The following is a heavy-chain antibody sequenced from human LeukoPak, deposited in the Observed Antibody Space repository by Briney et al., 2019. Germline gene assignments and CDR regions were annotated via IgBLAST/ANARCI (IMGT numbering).Heavy chain of an antibody. CDR2: IRYDGSNK. J-gene: IGHJ4*02. V-gene: IGHV3-30*02. D-gene: IGHD3-10*01. Sequence: GGSLRLSCAASGFTFSSYGMPWVRQAPGKGLEWVAFIRYDGSNKFYADSVKGRFTISRDNSKNTLYLQMNSLRAEDTAVYYCAKDLYGSGSYQIRLFDYWGQGTLVTVSS. CDR3: AKDLYGSGSYQIRLFDY. CDR1: GFTFSSYG.